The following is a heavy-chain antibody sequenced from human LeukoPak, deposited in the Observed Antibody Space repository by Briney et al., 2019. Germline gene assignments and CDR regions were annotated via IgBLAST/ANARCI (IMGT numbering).Heavy chain of an antibody. CDR1: GSRFSNYW. CDR2: IYPTDSDT. D-gene: IGHD1/OR15-1a*01. V-gene: IGHV5-51*01. Sequence: PGESLQISCQGSGSRFSNYWITWVRQLPGKGLEWMGIIYPTDSDTKYSPSFQGQVTISADKSITTAYLQWSSRQASDTAMYYCARQTATTTFDYWGQGTLVTVSS. CDR3: ARQTATTTFDY. J-gene: IGHJ4*02.